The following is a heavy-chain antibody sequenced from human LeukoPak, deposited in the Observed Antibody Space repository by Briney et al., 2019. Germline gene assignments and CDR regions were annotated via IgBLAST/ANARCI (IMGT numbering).Heavy chain of an antibody. CDR3: ARGYLGELVGVSNWFDL. Sequence: EPSETLSLTCSVSGDSISIYYWSWIRQPPGKGLEWIGYIHDSWSTNYNPSLQSRATISVHTSKNQFSLILRSVTAADTAVYFCARGYLGELVGVSNWFDLWGQGTLVTVSS. CDR1: GDSISIYY. V-gene: IGHV4-59*01. D-gene: IGHD3-10*01. J-gene: IGHJ5*02. CDR2: IHDSWST.